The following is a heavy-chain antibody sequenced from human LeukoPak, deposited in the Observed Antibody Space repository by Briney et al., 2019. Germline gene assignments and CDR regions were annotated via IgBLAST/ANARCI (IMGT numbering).Heavy chain of an antibody. D-gene: IGHD2-2*01. CDR1: EFTFSNYA. V-gene: IGHV3-21*01. J-gene: IGHJ3*02. Sequence: GGSLRLSCAASEFTFSNYAMSWVRQAPGKGLEWVSAISSSGSNIKYADSVKGRFTISRGNAKNSVYLQMNSLRAEDTAVYYCARDIKGQYQDAFDIWGQGTMVTVSS. CDR3: ARDIKGQYQDAFDI. CDR2: ISSSGSNI.